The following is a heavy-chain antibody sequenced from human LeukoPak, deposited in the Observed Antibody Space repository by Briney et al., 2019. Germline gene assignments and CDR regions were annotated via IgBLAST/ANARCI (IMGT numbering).Heavy chain of an antibody. V-gene: IGHV4-4*02. CDR3: ASIHGAYGDY. Sequence: SETLSLTCAVSGDSISSNNWWSWVRQPPGKGLEWIGEIYHSGSANYNPSLKSRVTISIDKSKNQFSLKLSSVTAADTAIYYCASIHGAYGDYWGQGTLVTVSS. J-gene: IGHJ4*02. CDR2: IYHSGSA. CDR1: GDSISSNNW. D-gene: IGHD4-17*01.